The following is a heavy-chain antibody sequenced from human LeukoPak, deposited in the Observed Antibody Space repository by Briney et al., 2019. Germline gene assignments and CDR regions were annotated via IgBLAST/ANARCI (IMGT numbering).Heavy chain of an antibody. V-gene: IGHV4-59*01. J-gene: IGHJ4*02. CDR1: GGSISSYY. Sequence: SETLSLTCTVSGGSISSYYWIWIRQPPGKGLEWIGYIYYSGSTNYNPSLKSRVTISVDTSKNQFSLKLSSVTAADTAVYYCARDDYGDYVSDWGQGTLVTVSS. CDR3: ARDDYGDYVSD. CDR2: IYYSGST. D-gene: IGHD4-17*01.